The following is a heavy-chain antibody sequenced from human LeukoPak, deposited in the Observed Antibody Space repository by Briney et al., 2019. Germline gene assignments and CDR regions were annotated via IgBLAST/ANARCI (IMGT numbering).Heavy chain of an antibody. CDR3: VGEIGPRSFDY. V-gene: IGHV3-30-3*01. J-gene: IGHJ4*02. D-gene: IGHD3-16*01. Sequence: GGSLRLSCAASGFTFSSYAMHWARQAPGKGLEWVAVISYDGSSKYYAGSVKGRFTISRDNSINALYLQMNSLRLDDTAVYYCVGEIGPRSFDYWGQGTLVTVSS. CDR1: GFTFSSYA. CDR2: ISYDGSSK.